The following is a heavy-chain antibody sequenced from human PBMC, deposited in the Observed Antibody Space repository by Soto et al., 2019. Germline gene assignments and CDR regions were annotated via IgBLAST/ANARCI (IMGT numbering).Heavy chain of an antibody. CDR2: IYHSGSTNIYDTGST. V-gene: IGHV4-31*03. CDR3: ARNGYTYGMDV. Sequence: QVQLQESGPGLVKPSQTLSLTCTVSGGSITSGGFYWSWVRQHPGKGLEWIGYIYHSGSTNIYDTGSTYYNPSLKSRVIISADTSQTQVSLRLSFVTAADTAVYYCARNGYTYGMDVWGQGATVTVS. CDR1: GGSITSGGFY. D-gene: IGHD5-18*01. J-gene: IGHJ6*02.